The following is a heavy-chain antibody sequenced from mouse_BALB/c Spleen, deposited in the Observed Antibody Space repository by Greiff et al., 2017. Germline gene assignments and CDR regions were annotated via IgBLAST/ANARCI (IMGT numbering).Heavy chain of an antibody. CDR1: GFAFSSYD. V-gene: IGHV5-12-1*01. CDR2: ISSGGGST. Sequence: EVMLVESGGGLVKPGGSLKLSCAASGFAFSSYDMSWVRQTPEKRLEWVAYISSGGGSTYYPDTVKGRFTISRDNAKNTLYLQMSSLKSEDTAMYYCARWGGNYDAMDYWGQGTSVTVSS. D-gene: IGHD1-1*02. J-gene: IGHJ4*01. CDR3: ARWGGNYDAMDY.